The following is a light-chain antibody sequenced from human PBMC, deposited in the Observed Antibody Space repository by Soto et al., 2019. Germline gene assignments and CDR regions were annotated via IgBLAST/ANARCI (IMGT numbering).Light chain of an antibody. J-gene: IGKJ4*01. CDR1: QSISSW. V-gene: IGKV1-5*03. CDR3: QQYNSYPLT. Sequence: DIEMTQSPPALSASVGDRVTITCRASQSISSWLAWYQQKPGKAPKLLIYKASSLDSVVPSRFSGSGSGTEFPLTISRLQPDDVATYYCQQYNSYPLTFGGGTKVEI. CDR2: KAS.